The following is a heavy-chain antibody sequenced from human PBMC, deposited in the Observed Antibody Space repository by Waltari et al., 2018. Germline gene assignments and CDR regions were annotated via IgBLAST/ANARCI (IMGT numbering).Heavy chain of an antibody. CDR1: GLSVNAHY. CDR2: IYSGGVT. J-gene: IGHJ6*02. V-gene: IGHV3-53*02. CDR3: ARGTSQLFYGLDI. Sequence: EVQLAETGGGLIQPGGSLRFSCEASGLSVNAHYMTWVRQAPGKGLQWVSLIYSGGVTYYADFVQGRFTISRDKYKNTLYLQMNSLRAEDSAVYYCARGTSQLFYGLDIWGQGPRSPSP. D-gene: IGHD1-1*01.